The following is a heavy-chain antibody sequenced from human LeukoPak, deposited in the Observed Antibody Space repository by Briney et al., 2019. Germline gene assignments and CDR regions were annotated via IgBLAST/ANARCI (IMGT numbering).Heavy chain of an antibody. CDR2: INHSGRT. D-gene: IGHD1-26*01. V-gene: IGHV4-34*01. J-gene: IGHJ4*02. CDR1: GGSFSGYD. Sequence: PSETLSLTCAAYGGSFSGYDWHWIRQPPGKGLEWIGEINHSGRTNYNPSLKSRVTMSLDTSKNQFSLKLSSVTAADAAVYYCARGVSDGSYFAYWGQGTLVTVSS. CDR3: ARGVSDGSYFAY.